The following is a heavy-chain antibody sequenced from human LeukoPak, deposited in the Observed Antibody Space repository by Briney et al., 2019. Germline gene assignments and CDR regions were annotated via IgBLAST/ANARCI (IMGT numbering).Heavy chain of an antibody. CDR3: AKEFQGIQLWYYFDY. D-gene: IGHD5-18*01. Sequence: GGSLRLSCAASGFTFSSYGMHWVRQAPGKGLEWVAVISYDGSNKYYADSVKGRFTISRDNSKNTLVLQMDSLRAEDTAVYYCAKEFQGIQLWYYFDYWGQGTLVTVSS. J-gene: IGHJ4*02. CDR1: GFTFSSYG. V-gene: IGHV3-30*18. CDR2: ISYDGSNK.